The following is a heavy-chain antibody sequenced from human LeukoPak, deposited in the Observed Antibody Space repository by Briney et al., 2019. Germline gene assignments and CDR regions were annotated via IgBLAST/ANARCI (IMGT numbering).Heavy chain of an antibody. CDR1: GFTFSNYW. CDR3: ATSADSSGND. V-gene: IGHV3-7*03. Sequence: GGSLRLSCAASGFTFSNYWMSWVRQAPGKGLEWVANIKGDGSYKYYVDSVKGRFTISRDNAKSSVYLQMNTLRAEDAAVYYCATSADSSGNDWGQGTLVTVSS. J-gene: IGHJ4*02. D-gene: IGHD3-22*01. CDR2: IKGDGSYK.